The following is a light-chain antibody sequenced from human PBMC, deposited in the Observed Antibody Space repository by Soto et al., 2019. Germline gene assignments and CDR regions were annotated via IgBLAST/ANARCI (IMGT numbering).Light chain of an antibody. J-gene: IGKJ1*01. V-gene: IGKV1-9*01. CDR1: QGISSY. CDR2: AAS. Sequence: DIQLTQSPSFLSASVGDRVTITCRASQGISSYLAWYQQKPGKAPKLLIYAASTLQSGVPSRVSGSGSGTDFTLTISSLQPEDFATYYCQQFNSYPRTFGQGTKVEIK. CDR3: QQFNSYPRT.